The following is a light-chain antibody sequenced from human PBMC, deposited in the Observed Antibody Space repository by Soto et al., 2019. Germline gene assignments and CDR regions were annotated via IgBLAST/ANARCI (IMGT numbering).Light chain of an antibody. CDR2: DAS. V-gene: IGKV1-5*03. CDR1: QTISSW. Sequence: DIHMTQSPSSLSASLGDRVTITFRASQTISSWLAWYQQKPGKAPKLLIYDASTLKSGVPSRFSGSGSGTEFTLTISSLQPDDFATYYCQHYNSYPEAFGQGTKVDIK. CDR3: QHYNSYPEA. J-gene: IGKJ1*01.